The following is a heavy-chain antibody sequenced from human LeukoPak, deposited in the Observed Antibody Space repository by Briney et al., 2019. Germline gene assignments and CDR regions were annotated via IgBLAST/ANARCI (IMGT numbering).Heavy chain of an antibody. J-gene: IGHJ4*02. D-gene: IGHD4-23*01. CDR3: ARERGIGGNSAYYFDY. CDR1: GYTFTSYY. Sequence: ASVKVSCKASGYTFTSYYMHWVRQAPGQGLEWMGIINPSGGSASYAQKFQGRVTMTRDMSTSTVYMELSSLRSEDTAVHYCARERGIGGNSAYYFDYWGQGTLVTVSS. V-gene: IGHV1-46*01. CDR2: INPSGGSA.